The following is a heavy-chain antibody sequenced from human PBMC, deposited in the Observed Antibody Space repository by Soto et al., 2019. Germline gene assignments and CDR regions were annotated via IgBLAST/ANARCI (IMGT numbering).Heavy chain of an antibody. CDR2: IIRIFGTS. V-gene: IGHV1-69*13. D-gene: IGHD5-18*01. J-gene: IGHJ4*02. Sequence: SGTVSSEASAGTLSSYATIFVRQAPGQGLEWMGGIIRIFGTSIYAQKFQGRVTITADESTSTAYMELSSLRSEDTAVYYCARVYGYSSGTPLYYWGQGTLVTASS. CDR1: AGTLSSYA. CDR3: ARVYGYSSGTPLYY.